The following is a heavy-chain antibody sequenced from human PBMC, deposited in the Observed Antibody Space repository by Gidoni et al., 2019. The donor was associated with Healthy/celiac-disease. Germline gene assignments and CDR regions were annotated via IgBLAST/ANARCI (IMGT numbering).Heavy chain of an antibody. CDR1: GGSFSGYY. Sequence: HVQLQQWCAGLLKPSETLSLTCAVYGGSFSGYYWSWIRQPSGKGLEWIGEINHSVSTNYNPSLKSRVTISVDTSKNQFSLKLSSVTAADTAVYYWAADAMTTVTYWGQGTLVTVSS. J-gene: IGHJ4*02. V-gene: IGHV4-34*01. CDR3: AADAMTTVTY. D-gene: IGHD4-17*01. CDR2: INHSVST.